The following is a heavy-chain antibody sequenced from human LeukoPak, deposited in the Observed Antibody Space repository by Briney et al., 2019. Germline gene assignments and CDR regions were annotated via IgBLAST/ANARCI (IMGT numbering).Heavy chain of an antibody. CDR2: ISASGVST. D-gene: IGHD3-9*01. J-gene: IGHJ3*02. V-gene: IGHV3-23*01. Sequence: EGSLRLSCAASGFTFSSDAMSWVRQAPGKGLEWVSTISASGVSTYYADSVKGRFTISRDNSKNTLYLQMNSLRAEDTAVYYCAKRLLRYFDWPQNENAFDIWGQGTMVTVSS. CDR3: AKRLLRYFDWPQNENAFDI. CDR1: GFTFSSDA.